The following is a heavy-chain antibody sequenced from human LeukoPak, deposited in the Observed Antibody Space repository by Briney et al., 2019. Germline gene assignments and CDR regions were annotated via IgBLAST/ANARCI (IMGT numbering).Heavy chain of an antibody. CDR3: AREGRYYYDSSGYYYTFDY. J-gene: IGHJ4*02. D-gene: IGHD3-22*01. CDR2: INHSGST. Sequence: SETLSLTCAVYGGSFSGYYWSWIRQPPGKGLEWIGEINHSGSTNYNPSLKSRVTISVDTSKNQFSLKLSSVTAADTAVYYCAREGRYYYDSSGYYYTFDYWGQGTLVTVSS. V-gene: IGHV4-34*01. CDR1: GGSFSGYY.